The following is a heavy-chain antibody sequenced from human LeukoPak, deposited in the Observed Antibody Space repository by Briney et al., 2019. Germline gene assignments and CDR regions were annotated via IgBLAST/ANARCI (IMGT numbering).Heavy chain of an antibody. J-gene: IGHJ4*02. CDR2: INHSGST. D-gene: IGHD3-10*01. Sequence: PSETLSLTCAVYGGSFSGYYWSWIRQPPGKGLEWIGEINHSGSTNYNSSLKSRVTISVDTSKNQFSLKLSSVTAADTAVYYCARGMVLAIWGQGTLVTVSS. CDR1: GGSFSGYY. CDR3: ARGMVLAI. V-gene: IGHV4-34*01.